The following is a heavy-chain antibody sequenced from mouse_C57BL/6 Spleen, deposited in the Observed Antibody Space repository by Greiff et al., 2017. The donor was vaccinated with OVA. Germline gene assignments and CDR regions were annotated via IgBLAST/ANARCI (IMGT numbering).Heavy chain of an antibody. V-gene: IGHV5-6*01. J-gene: IGHJ4*01. CDR1: GFTFSSYG. CDR3: ARHKDYDGEYYYAMDY. CDR2: ISSGGSYT. Sequence: EVQGVESGGDLVKPGGSLKLSCAASGFTFSSYGMSWVRQTPDKRLEWVATISSGGSYTYYPDSVKGRFTISRDNAKNTLYLQMSSLKSEDTAMYYCARHKDYDGEYYYAMDYWGQGTSVTVSS. D-gene: IGHD2-4*01.